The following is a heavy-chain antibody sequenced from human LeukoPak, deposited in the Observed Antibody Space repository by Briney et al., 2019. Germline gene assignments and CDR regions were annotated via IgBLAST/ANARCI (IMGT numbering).Heavy chain of an antibody. Sequence: GGSLRLSCAASGFTVSSNYMSWVRQAPGKGLEWVAFIRYDGSNKYYADSVKGRFTISRDNSKNTLYLQMNSLRAEDTAVYYCAKDYDFWSGYAYNWFDPWGQGTLVTVSS. V-gene: IGHV3-30*02. CDR1: GFTVSSNY. J-gene: IGHJ5*02. D-gene: IGHD3-3*01. CDR2: IRYDGSNK. CDR3: AKDYDFWSGYAYNWFDP.